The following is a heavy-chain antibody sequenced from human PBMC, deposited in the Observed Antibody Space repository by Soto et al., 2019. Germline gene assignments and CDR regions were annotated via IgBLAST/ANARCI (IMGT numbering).Heavy chain of an antibody. D-gene: IGHD6-13*01. CDR1: GGSISSYY. Sequence: RSLTCTVSGGSISSYYWSWIRQPAGKGMEWIGRIHTTDGTNYNPSLKSRVTMSIDTSNNQFSLKLSSLTAADTAVYYCARALSSAAGLYFDFWGQGTLVTVSS. V-gene: IGHV4-4*07. J-gene: IGHJ4*02. CDR3: ARALSSAAGLYFDF. CDR2: IHTTDGT.